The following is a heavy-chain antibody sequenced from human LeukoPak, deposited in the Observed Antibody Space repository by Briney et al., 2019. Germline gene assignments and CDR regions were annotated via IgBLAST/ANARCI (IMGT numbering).Heavy chain of an antibody. CDR1: GFTFSSYA. CDR2: MSFDVNNK. Sequence: GGSLRLSCATSGFTFSSYAFHWVRQALGKGLEWVATMSFDVNNKYYADSVRGRFTISRDNSKNTLYLQMNSLRAEDTAVYSCARGYCTSSSCYNDYWGQGTLVTVSS. D-gene: IGHD2-2*02. CDR3: ARGYCTSSSCYNDY. J-gene: IGHJ4*02. V-gene: IGHV3-30*04.